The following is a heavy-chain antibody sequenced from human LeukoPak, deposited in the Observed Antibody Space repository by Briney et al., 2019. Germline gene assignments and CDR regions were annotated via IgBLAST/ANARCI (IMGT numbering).Heavy chain of an antibody. CDR3: ARGRFGWLPIRSWFDP. J-gene: IGHJ5*02. CDR2: INHSGST. D-gene: IGHD3-10*01. CDR1: GGSFSGYY. Sequence: SETLSLTCAVYGGSFSGYYWSWIRQPPGKGLEWIGEINHSGSTNYNPSLKSRVTISVDTSKNQFSLKLSSVTAADTAVYYCARGRFGWLPIRSWFDPWGQGTLVTVSS. V-gene: IGHV4-34*01.